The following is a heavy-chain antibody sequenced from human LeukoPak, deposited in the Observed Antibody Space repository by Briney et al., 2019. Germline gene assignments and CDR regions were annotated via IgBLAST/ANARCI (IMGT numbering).Heavy chain of an antibody. V-gene: IGHV4-39*01. J-gene: IGHJ4*02. CDR1: GGSISSSNYY. Sequence: SETLSLTCTDSGGSISSSNYYWGWIRQPPGKGLEWIGSIYYSGSTYYNPSLKSRVTISVDTSKNQFSLKLSSVTAADTAVYYCARRLSGPLDYWGQGTLVTVSS. CDR2: IYYSGST. CDR3: ARRLSGPLDY. D-gene: IGHD3-16*01.